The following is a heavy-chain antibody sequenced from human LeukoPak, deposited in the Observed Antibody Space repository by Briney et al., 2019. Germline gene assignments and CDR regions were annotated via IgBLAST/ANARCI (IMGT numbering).Heavy chain of an antibody. J-gene: IGHJ5*02. CDR3: ARVGSNPFFQFDP. Sequence: SETLSLTCTVSDGSISNYYWGWIRQPAGKGLEWIGRIYTSGSTNYNPSLKSRVTMSVDTSKNQFSLKLTSVTAADTAVYYCARVGSNPFFQFDPWGQGTLVTVSS. CDR1: DGSISNYY. CDR2: IYTSGST. V-gene: IGHV4-4*07. D-gene: IGHD4-11*01.